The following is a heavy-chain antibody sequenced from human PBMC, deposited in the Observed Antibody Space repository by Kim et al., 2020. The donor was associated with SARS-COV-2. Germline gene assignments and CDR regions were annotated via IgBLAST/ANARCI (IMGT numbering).Heavy chain of an antibody. J-gene: IGHJ4*02. CDR1: GFTFSTYG. D-gene: IGHD2-2*02. V-gene: IGHV3-33*01. Sequence: GGSLRLSCAASGFTFSTYGMHWVRQAPGKGLEWVATMWYDGSNKYYPDSVKGRFTVSRDNSKNTLYLQVNSLRAEDTAVYYCARGYCGTATCYTGGTYFDYWGRGTLAT. CDR3: ARGYCGTATCYTGGTYFDY. CDR2: MWYDGSNK.